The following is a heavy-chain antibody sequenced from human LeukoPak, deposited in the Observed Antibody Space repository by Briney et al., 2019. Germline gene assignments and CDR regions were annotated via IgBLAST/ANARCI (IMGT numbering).Heavy chain of an antibody. CDR2: IYHSGST. CDR3: ARGGGSMG. J-gene: IGHJ4*02. D-gene: IGHD2/OR15-2a*01. CDR1: GGSISSGGYY. Sequence: SQTLSLTCTVSGGSISSGGYYWSWIRQPPGKGLEWIGYIYHSGSTYYNPSLKSRVTISADRSKNQFSLKLSSVTAADTAVYYCARGGGSMGWGQGTLVTVSS. V-gene: IGHV4-30-2*01.